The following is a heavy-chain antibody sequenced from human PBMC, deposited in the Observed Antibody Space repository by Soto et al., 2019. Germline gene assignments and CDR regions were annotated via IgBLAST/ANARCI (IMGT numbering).Heavy chain of an antibody. CDR1: GFTFSSYG. V-gene: IGHV3-33*01. Sequence: PGGFLRLSCAASGFTFSSYGMHWVRQAPGKGLEWVAVIWYDGSNKYYADSVKGRFTISRDNSKNTLYLQMNSLRAEDTAVYYCARNGVYYYDFYYFDYWGQGTLVTVSS. D-gene: IGHD3-22*01. J-gene: IGHJ4*02. CDR2: IWYDGSNK. CDR3: ARNGVYYYDFYYFDY.